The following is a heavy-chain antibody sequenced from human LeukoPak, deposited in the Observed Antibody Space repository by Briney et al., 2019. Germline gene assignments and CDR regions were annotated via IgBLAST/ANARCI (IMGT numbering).Heavy chain of an antibody. CDR1: GGTFSSYA. CDR2: IIPIFGTA. CDR3: ARDREAVTDL. D-gene: IGHD4-11*01. J-gene: IGHJ5*02. V-gene: IGHV1-69*06. Sequence: GASVKVSCKASGGTFSSYAISWVRQAPGQGLEWMGRIIPIFGTANYAQKFQGRVTITADKSTSTAYMELSSLRSEDTAMYYCARDREAVTDLWGQGTLVTVSS.